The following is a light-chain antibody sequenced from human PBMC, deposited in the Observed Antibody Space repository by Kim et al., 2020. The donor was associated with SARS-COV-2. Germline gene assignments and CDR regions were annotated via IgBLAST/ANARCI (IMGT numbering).Light chain of an antibody. Sequence: NFMLTQPLSVSEFPGKTVTISCTRSRGSIASAYVQWYRQRPGSVPTTVIYEDNRRPSGVPDRYSGSIDSSSNSASLTISGLKTDDEADYYCQTHHDSIYVFGTGTKVTVL. CDR2: EDN. J-gene: IGLJ1*01. CDR3: QTHHDSIYV. V-gene: IGLV6-57*04. CDR1: RGSIASAY.